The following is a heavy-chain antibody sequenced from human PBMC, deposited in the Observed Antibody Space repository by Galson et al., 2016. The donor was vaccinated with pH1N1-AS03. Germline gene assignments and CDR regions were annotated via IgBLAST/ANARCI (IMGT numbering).Heavy chain of an antibody. CDR1: GFTFSSYW. CDR3: AILSSDFYSP. J-gene: IGHJ4*02. D-gene: IGHD6-19*01. V-gene: IGHV3-74*01. Sequence: RLSCAASGFTFSSYWIHWVRQPPGKGLVWVSRIKGDGSITNYADFAEGRFTISRDNAKNTLYLQMNSLRVEDTAVYFCAILSSDFYSPWGQGALVTVSS. CDR2: IKGDGSIT.